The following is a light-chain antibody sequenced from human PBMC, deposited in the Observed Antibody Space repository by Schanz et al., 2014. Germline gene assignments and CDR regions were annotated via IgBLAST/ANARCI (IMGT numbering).Light chain of an antibody. CDR3: CSFAGSSTYV. CDR2: EGS. CDR1: TRDVANHNI. J-gene: IGLJ1*01. Sequence: QSALTQPASVSGSPGQSITISCTGTTRDVANHNIVSWYQQHPGKAPKLMIYEGSKRPSGVPDRFSGSKSVNTASLTISGLQADDEADYYCCSFAGSSTYVFGTGTKLTVL. V-gene: IGLV2-23*01.